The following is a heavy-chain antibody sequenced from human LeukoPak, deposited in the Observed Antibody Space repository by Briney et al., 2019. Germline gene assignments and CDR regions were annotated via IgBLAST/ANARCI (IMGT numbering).Heavy chain of an antibody. CDR3: PGAPGTNYYGWGSSRGTFDD. D-gene: IGHD3-10*01. J-gene: IGHJ4*02. CDR2: IYYSGST. CDR1: GASISSGGYY. Sequence: SETLSLTCTVSGASISSGGYYWSWIRQQPGKGLEWIGYIYYSGSTYYNPSLKSRVTISVDTSKNQFSLKLSSVTAADTAAYYWPGAPGTNYYGWGSSRGTFDDWGQGTLVTVSS. V-gene: IGHV4-31*03.